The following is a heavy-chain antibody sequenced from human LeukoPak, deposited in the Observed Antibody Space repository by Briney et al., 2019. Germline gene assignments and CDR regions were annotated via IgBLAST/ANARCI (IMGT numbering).Heavy chain of an antibody. CDR2: INPNSGGT. V-gene: IGHV1-2*02. Sequence: ASVKVSCKASGYTFTGYYMHWVRQAPGQGLEWMGWINPNSGGTNYAQKFQGRVTMTRDTSISTAYMELSRLRSDDTAVYYCATQGGYYDSSGYVLDYWGQGTLVTVSS. J-gene: IGHJ4*02. CDR3: ATQGGYYDSSGYVLDY. D-gene: IGHD3-22*01. CDR1: GYTFTGYY.